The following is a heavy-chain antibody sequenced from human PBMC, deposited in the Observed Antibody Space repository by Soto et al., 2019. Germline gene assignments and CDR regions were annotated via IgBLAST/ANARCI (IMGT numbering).Heavy chain of an antibody. D-gene: IGHD3-22*01. Sequence: SETLSLTCTVSGGSISSSYWSWIRQPPGKGLEWIAYVYYSGTANYYPSFERRVAMSVDTSRNQFSLKLTSVTAADTAVYFCARLVYDTRLNYLYFDFWGPGTLVTVSS. J-gene: IGHJ4*02. CDR3: ARLVYDTRLNYLYFDF. CDR2: VYYSGTA. CDR1: GGSISSSY. V-gene: IGHV4-59*12.